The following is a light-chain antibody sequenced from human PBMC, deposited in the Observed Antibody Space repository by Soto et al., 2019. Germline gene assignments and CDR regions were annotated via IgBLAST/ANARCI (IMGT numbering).Light chain of an antibody. CDR2: DAS. CDR3: QQRSNWPPTWT. V-gene: IGKV3D-20*02. J-gene: IGKJ1*01. CDR1: QSLSSSQ. Sequence: EIVWTQSPGTLSLSPGESATLSCSSRQSLSSSQLAWYQQKPGQAPRLLIHDASSRATGIPDRFSGSGSATDFTLTISSLEPEDFAVYYCQQRSNWPPTWTFGQGTKVDIK.